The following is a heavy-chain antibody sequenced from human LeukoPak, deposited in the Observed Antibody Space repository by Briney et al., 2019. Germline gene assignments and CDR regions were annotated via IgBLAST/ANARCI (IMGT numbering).Heavy chain of an antibody. V-gene: IGHV1-18*01. CDR3: ARDKLSANLGANDY. CDR2: ISAYNGNT. Sequence: ASVKVSCKASGYTFTSYGISWVRQALGQGLEWMGWISAYNGNTNYAQKLQGRVTMTTDTSTGTAYMELRSLRSDDTAVYYCARDKLSANLGANDYWGQGTLVTVSS. CDR1: GYTFTSYG. D-gene: IGHD3-10*01. J-gene: IGHJ4*02.